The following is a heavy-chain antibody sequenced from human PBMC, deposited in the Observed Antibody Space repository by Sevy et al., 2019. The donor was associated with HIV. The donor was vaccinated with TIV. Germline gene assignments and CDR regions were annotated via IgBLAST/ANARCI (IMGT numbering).Heavy chain of an antibody. D-gene: IGHD6-13*01. V-gene: IGHV3-30*04. J-gene: IGHJ3*02. CDR1: GFTFSSYA. Sequence: GGSLRLSCAASGFTFSSYAMHWVRQAPGKGLEWVAVISYDGSNKYYADSVKGRFTISRDNSKNTLYLQMDSLRAEDTAVYYCARESRAAAGAFDIWGQGTMVTVSS. CDR3: ARESRAAAGAFDI. CDR2: ISYDGSNK.